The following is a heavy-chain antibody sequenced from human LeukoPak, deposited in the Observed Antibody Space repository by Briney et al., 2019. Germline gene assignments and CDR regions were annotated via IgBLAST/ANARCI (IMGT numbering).Heavy chain of an antibody. Sequence: VASVKLSCKASGGTFSSYAISWVRQAPGQGLEWMGRIIPILGIANYAQKFQGRVTIIADKSTSTAYMELSSLRSEDTAVYYCARVYSSSWYNWFDPWGQGTLVTVSS. CDR2: IIPILGIA. D-gene: IGHD6-13*01. CDR1: GGTFSSYA. CDR3: ARVYSSSWYNWFDP. V-gene: IGHV1-69*04. J-gene: IGHJ5*02.